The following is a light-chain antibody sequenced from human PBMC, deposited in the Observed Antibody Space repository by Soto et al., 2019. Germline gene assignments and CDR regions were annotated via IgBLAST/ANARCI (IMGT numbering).Light chain of an antibody. CDR3: QAHNSAPLT. CDR2: AAS. Sequence: DIEMTRSPSSRSSSVGYAVTITCRASQGIRNYLAWYQQKPGKVPKLLIYAASTLRSGAPSRFSGSGSGTDFTLTISNLQPEDVASYYCQAHNSAPLTFGGGTKVDIK. CDR1: QGIRNY. J-gene: IGKJ4*01. V-gene: IGKV1-27*01.